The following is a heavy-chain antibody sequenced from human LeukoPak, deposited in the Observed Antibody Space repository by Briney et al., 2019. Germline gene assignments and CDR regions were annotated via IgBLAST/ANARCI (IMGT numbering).Heavy chain of an antibody. Sequence: GGSLRLSCAASGFTFGGYWMTWVRQAPGKGLEWVANMRGDGSAIYYVDSVKGRFTISRDNAKNSLYLQMNSLRAEDTAIYYCARSTDLDFWAQGTLVTVSS. CDR3: ARSTDLDF. D-gene: IGHD4-17*01. CDR2: MRGDGSAI. J-gene: IGHJ4*02. CDR1: GFTFGGYW. V-gene: IGHV3-7*02.